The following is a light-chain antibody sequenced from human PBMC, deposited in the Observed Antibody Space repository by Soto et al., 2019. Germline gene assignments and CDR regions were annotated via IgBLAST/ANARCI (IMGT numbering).Light chain of an antibody. CDR3: QQANTFPIT. CDR1: QDISSW. Sequence: DIRMTQSPSSVSASVGDRVTITCRASQDISSWLAWYQQKPGLAPKLLIYGASTLEEGVPSRFSGSGSGTDFTLTITSLQPEDSATFFCQQANTFPITLGQPTRLEIK. V-gene: IGKV1-12*01. J-gene: IGKJ5*01. CDR2: GAS.